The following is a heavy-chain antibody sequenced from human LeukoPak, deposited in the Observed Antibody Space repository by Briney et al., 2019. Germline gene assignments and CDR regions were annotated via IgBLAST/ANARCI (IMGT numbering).Heavy chain of an antibody. CDR2: TYHSGST. Sequence: SETLSLTCSASGYSISSGYYWGWIRQPPGKGLEWIGTTYHSGSTYYNPSLKSRVTISVDTFRNHFSLSVSSVAAADTAVYYCARCLNPVAGGYYFDYWGQGTLVTVSS. D-gene: IGHD6-19*01. J-gene: IGHJ4*02. CDR1: GYSISSGYY. CDR3: ARCLNPVAGGYYFDY. V-gene: IGHV4-38-2*01.